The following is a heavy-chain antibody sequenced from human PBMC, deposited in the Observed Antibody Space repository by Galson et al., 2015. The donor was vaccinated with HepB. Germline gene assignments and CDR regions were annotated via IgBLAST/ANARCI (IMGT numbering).Heavy chain of an antibody. J-gene: IGHJ1*01. CDR2: ISYDGSNK. D-gene: IGHD6-13*01. CDR3: ARVGGSSWSRFEYFQH. Sequence: SLRLSCAASGFTFSSYAMHWVRQAPGKGLEWVAVISYDGSNKYYADSVKGRFTISRDNSKNTLYLQMNSLRAEDTAVYYCARVGGSSWSRFEYFQHWGQGTLVTVSS. V-gene: IGHV3-30*04. CDR1: GFTFSSYA.